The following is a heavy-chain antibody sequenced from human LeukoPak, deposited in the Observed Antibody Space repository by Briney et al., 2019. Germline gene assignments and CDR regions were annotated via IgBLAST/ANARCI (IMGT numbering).Heavy chain of an antibody. CDR3: ARDSGSSSSIPFDP. V-gene: IGHV3-48*03. CDR1: GFTFSSYE. Sequence: GGSLRLSCAASGFTFSSYEMNWVRQAPGKGLEWVSYISTTGSSIYYADSVKGRFTISRDNAKNSLYLQMNSLRAEDTALYYCARDSGSSSSIPFDPWGQGTLVTVSS. CDR2: ISTTGSSI. D-gene: IGHD6-6*01. J-gene: IGHJ5*02.